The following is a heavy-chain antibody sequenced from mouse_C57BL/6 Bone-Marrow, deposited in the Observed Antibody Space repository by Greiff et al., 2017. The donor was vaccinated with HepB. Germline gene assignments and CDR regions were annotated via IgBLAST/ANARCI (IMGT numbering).Heavy chain of an antibody. Sequence: VQLVESGPGLVAPSQSLSITCTVSGFSLTSYGVHWVRQPPGKGLEWLVVIWSDGSTTYNSALKSRLSISKDNSTSQVFLKMNSLQTDDTAMYYCARHYYSNYIYAMDYWGQGTSVTVSS. CDR2: IWSDGST. CDR3: ARHYYSNYIYAMDY. CDR1: GFSLTSYG. D-gene: IGHD2-5*01. V-gene: IGHV2-6-1*01. J-gene: IGHJ4*01.